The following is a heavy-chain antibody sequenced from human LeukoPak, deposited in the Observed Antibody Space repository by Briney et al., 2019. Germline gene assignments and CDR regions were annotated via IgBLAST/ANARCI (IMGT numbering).Heavy chain of an antibody. D-gene: IGHD4-17*01. CDR3: ARAKYGDYYYYYYMDV. Sequence: SGGSLRLSCAASGFTFSDYYMSWIRQAPGKGLEWVSYISSSGSTIYYADSVKGRFTISRDNAKNSLYLQMNSLRAEDTAVYYCARAKYGDYYYYYYMDVWGKGTTVTVSS. CDR1: GFTFSDYY. J-gene: IGHJ6*03. V-gene: IGHV3-11*04. CDR2: ISSSGSTI.